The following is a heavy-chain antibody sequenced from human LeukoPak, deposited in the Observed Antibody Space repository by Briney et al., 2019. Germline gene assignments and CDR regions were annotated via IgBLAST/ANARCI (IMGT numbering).Heavy chain of an antibody. J-gene: IGHJ4*02. CDR1: GGSITTYN. Sequence: PSETLSLICTVSGGSITTYNWIWIRQTPGQALEWIGHIYSSGATKYNPSLKSRATILLDTSKTQLSLKLSSVSAADTAVYYCARRTPGPQLDEYVAYFFDHWGQGTQVTVSS. CDR2: IYSSGAT. CDR3: ARRTPGPQLDEYVAYFFDH. D-gene: IGHD2-2*01. V-gene: IGHV4-4*09.